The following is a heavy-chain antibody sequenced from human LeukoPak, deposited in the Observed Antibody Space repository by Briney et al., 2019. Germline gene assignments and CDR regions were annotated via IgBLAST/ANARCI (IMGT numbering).Heavy chain of an antibody. J-gene: IGHJ4*02. Sequence: SETLSLTCTGYGGSISSYYWMWLRQPAGQGLVWIGHIYTSGSTNYNTSLKSRATMSVDTSKNQFSLKLSSVTAADTAVYYCAREVPYSYGPDYGGQGTRVTVSS. CDR2: IYTSGST. CDR3: AREVPYSYGPDY. CDR1: GGSISSYY. D-gene: IGHD5-18*01. V-gene: IGHV4-4*07.